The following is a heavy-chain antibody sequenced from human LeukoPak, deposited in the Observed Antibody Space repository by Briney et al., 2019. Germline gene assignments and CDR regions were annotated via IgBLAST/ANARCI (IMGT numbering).Heavy chain of an antibody. CDR3: ARVEGGLHYSSSWPYYFDY. Sequence: GGSLRLSCAASGFTFSNYAMSWVRQAPGMGLEWVSAISGSGGSTYYADSVKGRFTISRDNSKNTLYLQMNSLRAEDTAVYYCARVEGGLHYSSSWPYYFDYWGQGTLVTVSS. CDR2: ISGSGGST. CDR1: GFTFSNYA. J-gene: IGHJ4*02. V-gene: IGHV3-23*01. D-gene: IGHD6-13*01.